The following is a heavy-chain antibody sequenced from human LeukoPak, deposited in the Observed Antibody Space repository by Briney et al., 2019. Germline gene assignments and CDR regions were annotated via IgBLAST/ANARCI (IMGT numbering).Heavy chain of an antibody. CDR3: ARITYSSASIDY. CDR1: GCRFTKYW. Sequence: GESLKISCKGSGCRFTKYWIGWVRQMPGTGLEWMGIIYPADSDTRYSPSFQGQVTISAAKSITTAYLQWSGLKTSDSAIYYCARITYSSASIDYWGQGTLVTVSS. J-gene: IGHJ4*02. CDR2: IYPADSDT. V-gene: IGHV5-51*01. D-gene: IGHD6-19*01.